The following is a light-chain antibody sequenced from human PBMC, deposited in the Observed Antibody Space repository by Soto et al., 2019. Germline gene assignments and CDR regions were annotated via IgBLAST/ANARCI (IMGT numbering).Light chain of an antibody. CDR2: DAS. V-gene: IGKV1-33*01. CDR3: QQYNTYRT. J-gene: IGKJ1*01. CDR1: QDISNY. Sequence: DIQMTQSPSSLSASVGDRVTITCQASQDISNYLNWYQQKPGKAPKLLIYDASNLETGVPSRFSGSGSGTDFTLIISSLQPDDFATYYCQQYNTYRTFGQGTKVDI.